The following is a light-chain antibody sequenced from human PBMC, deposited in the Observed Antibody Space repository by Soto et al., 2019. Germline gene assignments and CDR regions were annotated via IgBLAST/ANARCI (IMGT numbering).Light chain of an antibody. J-gene: IGLJ2*01. V-gene: IGLV2-8*01. CDR1: SSDVGDYNY. Sequence: QSALTQPPSASGTPGQSVTIPCTGTSSDVGDYNYVSWYQQHPGKAPKLVIYEVSRRPSGVPDRFSGSKSDNTASLTVSGLHAEDEADYYCSSNAGSNNVVVGGGTKLTVL. CDR3: SSNAGSNNVV. CDR2: EVS.